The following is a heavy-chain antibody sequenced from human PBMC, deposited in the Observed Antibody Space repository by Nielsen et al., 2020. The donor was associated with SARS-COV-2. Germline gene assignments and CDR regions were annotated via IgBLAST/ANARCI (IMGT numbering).Heavy chain of an antibody. CDR1: GFTFSSYW. V-gene: IGHV3-74*01. D-gene: IGHD3-3*01. J-gene: IGHJ4*02. CDR2: INSDGSST. CDR3: ARDAYDFPPNSFDY. Sequence: GESLKISCAASGFTFSSYWMHWVRQAPGKGLVWVSRINSDGSSTSYADSVKGRFTISRDNAKNTLYLQMNSLRAEDTAVYHCARDAYDFPPNSFDYWGQGTLVTVSS.